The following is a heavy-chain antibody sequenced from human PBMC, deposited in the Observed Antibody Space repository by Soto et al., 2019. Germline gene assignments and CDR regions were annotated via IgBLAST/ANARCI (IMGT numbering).Heavy chain of an antibody. CDR3: ARECGSAQRAFDY. D-gene: IGHD1-26*01. CDR1: GGSISSSNW. CDR2: IYHSGST. V-gene: IGHV4-4*02. Sequence: QVQLQESGPGLVKPSGTLSLTCAVSGGSISSSNWWSWVRQPPGKGLEWIGEIYHSGSTNYNPSLKSRATISVDKARNQFSLKLSSVTAADTAVYYCARECGSAQRAFDYWVQGTLVTVSS. J-gene: IGHJ4*02.